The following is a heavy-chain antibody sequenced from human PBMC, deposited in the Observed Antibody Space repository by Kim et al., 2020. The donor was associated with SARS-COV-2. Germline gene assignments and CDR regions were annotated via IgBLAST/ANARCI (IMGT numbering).Heavy chain of an antibody. CDR3: ARHGDGSGSYQHFDY. D-gene: IGHD3-10*01. CDR2: IDPSDSYT. Sequence: GESLKISCKGSGYSFTSYWISWVRQMPGKGLEWMGRIDPSDSYTNYSPSFQGHVTISADKSISTAYLQWSSLKASDTAMYYCARHGDGSGSYQHFDYWGQGTLVTVSS. J-gene: IGHJ4*02. CDR1: GYSFTSYW. V-gene: IGHV5-10-1*01.